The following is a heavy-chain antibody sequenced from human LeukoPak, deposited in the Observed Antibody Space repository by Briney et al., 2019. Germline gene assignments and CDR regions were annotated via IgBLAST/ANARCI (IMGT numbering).Heavy chain of an antibody. V-gene: IGHV1-18*01. J-gene: IGHJ6*02. CDR3: ARGHDTVVRVAARYYGMDV. D-gene: IGHD2-15*01. Sequence: GASVKVSCKASGYTFYNYAINWVRQAPGQGLEWMGRISVYNGDTNYAQRFQGRVTMTADTSTSTAYIELRSLTSDDTAAYYCARGHDTVVRVAARYYGMDVWGQGTTVTVSS. CDR1: GYTFYNYA. CDR2: ISVYNGDT.